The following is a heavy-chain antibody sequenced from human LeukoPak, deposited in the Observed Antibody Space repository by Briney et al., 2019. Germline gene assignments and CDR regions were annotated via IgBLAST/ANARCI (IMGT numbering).Heavy chain of an antibody. CDR1: GFTFSSYS. CDR3: ARDGLYYYDKDDAFDI. D-gene: IGHD3-22*01. CDR2: ISSSSSYI. V-gene: IGHV3-21*01. Sequence: PGGSLRLSCAASGFTFSSYSMNWVRQAPGKGLEWVSSISSSSSYIYYADSVKGRLTISRDNAKNSLYLQMNSLRAEDTAVYYCARDGLYYYDKDDAFDIWGQGTMVTVSS. J-gene: IGHJ3*02.